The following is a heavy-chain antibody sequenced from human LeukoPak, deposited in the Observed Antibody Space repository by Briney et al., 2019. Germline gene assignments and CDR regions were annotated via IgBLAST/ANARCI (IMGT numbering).Heavy chain of an antibody. CDR3: SKTPRFRELYEGLDI. D-gene: IGHD3-10*01. Sequence: ASVKVSCKASGYTFTGYYMHWVRQAPGQGLEWMGWINPNSGGTKYAQKFQGWVTMTRDTSISTAYMELSRLRSDDTAVYYCSKTPRFRELYEGLDIWGQGTMVTVSS. CDR2: INPNSGGT. V-gene: IGHV1-2*04. CDR1: GYTFTGYY. J-gene: IGHJ3*02.